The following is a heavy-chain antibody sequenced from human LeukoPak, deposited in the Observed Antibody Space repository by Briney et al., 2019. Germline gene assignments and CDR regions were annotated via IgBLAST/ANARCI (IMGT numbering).Heavy chain of an antibody. J-gene: IGHJ5*02. V-gene: IGHV4-30-4*08. Sequence: SETLSLTCAVYGGSFSGYYWSWIRQPPGKGLEWIGYIYYSGSTYYNPSLKSRVTISVDTSKNQFSLKLSSVTAADTAVYYCARTSIAAPLVGDWFDPWGQGTLVTVSS. CDR1: GGSFSGYY. CDR3: ARTSIAAPLVGDWFDP. CDR2: IYYSGST. D-gene: IGHD6-6*01.